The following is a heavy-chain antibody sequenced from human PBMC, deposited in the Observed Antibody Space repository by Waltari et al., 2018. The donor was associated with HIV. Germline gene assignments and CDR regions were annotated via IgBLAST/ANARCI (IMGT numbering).Heavy chain of an antibody. Sequence: EVQLVESGGDLVQPGGSLRLSCAASGFNFSSYSMNWVRQTPGKGLDWISYISSSSGIIFYADAVKGRFTISRDNARNSLYLQMHSLRDGDSAVYFCARDTSGIDYWGQGTLVTVSS. CDR2: ISSSSGII. D-gene: IGHD3-3*01. V-gene: IGHV3-48*02. J-gene: IGHJ4*02. CDR3: ARDTSGIDY. CDR1: GFNFSSYS.